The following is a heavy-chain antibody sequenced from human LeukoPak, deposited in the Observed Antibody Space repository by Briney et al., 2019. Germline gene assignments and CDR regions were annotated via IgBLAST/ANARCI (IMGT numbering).Heavy chain of an antibody. V-gene: IGHV1-18*01. CDR1: GYTFTDYG. Sequence: ASVKVSCKASGYTFTDYGISWVRQAPGQGLEWMGWISAYNGNTYYAQRLQGRVTMTTDTSTSAAYMELRSLRADDTAEYYCARDKELFAVVAHDAFDIWGQGTMVTVSS. D-gene: IGHD2-2*01. CDR3: ARDKELFAVVAHDAFDI. CDR2: ISAYNGNT. J-gene: IGHJ3*02.